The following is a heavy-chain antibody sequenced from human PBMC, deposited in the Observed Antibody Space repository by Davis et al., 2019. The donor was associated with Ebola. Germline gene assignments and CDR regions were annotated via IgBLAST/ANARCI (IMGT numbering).Heavy chain of an antibody. Sequence: MPSETLSLTCTVGSISNYYWNWIRQTPGKGLEWIGSVSYSGSPNYNPSLRSRVSISVDTSKNQFSLEMNSVTAADTAVYYCARADYDFWSGYTTSNWFDPWGQGTLVTVSS. D-gene: IGHD3-3*01. CDR2: VSYSGSP. J-gene: IGHJ5*02. CDR3: ARADYDFWSGYTTSNWFDP. CDR1: SISNYY. V-gene: IGHV4-59*01.